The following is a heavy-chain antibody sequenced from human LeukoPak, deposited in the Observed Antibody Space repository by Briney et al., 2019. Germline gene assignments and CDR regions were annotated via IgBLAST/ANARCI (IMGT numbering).Heavy chain of an antibody. CDR2: IYYSGST. Sequence: PSETLSLTCTVSGGSISSGDYYWSWIRQHPGKGLEWIGYIYYSGSTYYNPSLKSRVTISVDTSKNQFSLKLSSVTAADTAVYYCARLWSASRSFDYCGQGTLVTVSS. CDR1: GGSISSGDYY. V-gene: IGHV4-31*03. CDR3: ARLWSASRSFDY. J-gene: IGHJ4*02. D-gene: IGHD2-21*01.